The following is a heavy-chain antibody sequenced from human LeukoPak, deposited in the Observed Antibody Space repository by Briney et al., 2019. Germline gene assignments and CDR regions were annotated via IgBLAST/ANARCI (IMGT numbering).Heavy chain of an antibody. CDR3: ARGDTGVVPDY. D-gene: IGHD2-2*01. J-gene: IGHJ4*02. CDR2: ISGSGSPI. CDR1: GFAFSSYE. V-gene: IGHV3-48*03. Sequence: GGSLRRSCAASGFAFSSYEMNWVRQAPGKGLEWLSYISGSGSPIYYADSVRGRFTISRDNAKNSLYLQMSSLRAEDTAVYYCARGDTGVVPDYWGQGTLVTVSS.